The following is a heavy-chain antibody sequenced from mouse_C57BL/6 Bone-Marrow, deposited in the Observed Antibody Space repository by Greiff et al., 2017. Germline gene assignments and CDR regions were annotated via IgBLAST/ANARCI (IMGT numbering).Heavy chain of an antibody. CDR1: GFSLTSYG. D-gene: IGHD2-4*01. V-gene: IGHV2-6-1*01. CDR3: ARHGGDYAWFAY. J-gene: IGHJ3*01. CDR2: VWSDGST. Sequence: QVHVKQSGPGLVAPSQSLSITCIVSGFSLTSYGVHWVRQPPGKGLEWLVVVWSDGSTTYNSALKSRLSISKDNSKSQVFLKMNSLQTDDTAMYYCARHGGDYAWFAYWGQGTLVTVSA.